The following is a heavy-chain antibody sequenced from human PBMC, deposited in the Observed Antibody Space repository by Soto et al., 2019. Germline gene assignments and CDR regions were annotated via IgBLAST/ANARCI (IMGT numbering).Heavy chain of an antibody. CDR3: ARHSSFPYTVDLDN. CDR2: IYPGDSDT. Sequence: EVELVQSGAEVKKSGESPKISCKTSGYSFSHYWIGWVRQMPGKGLEWMGIIYPGDSDTRYSPSFQGQVTISADKSITTAYLQLDSLNPSDTAIYYCARHSSFPYTVDLDNWGQGTLVTVSS. CDR1: GYSFSHYW. V-gene: IGHV5-51*01. D-gene: IGHD3-16*01. J-gene: IGHJ4*02.